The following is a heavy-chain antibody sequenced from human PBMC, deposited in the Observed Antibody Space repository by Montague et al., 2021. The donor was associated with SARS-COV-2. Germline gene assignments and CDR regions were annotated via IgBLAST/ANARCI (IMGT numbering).Heavy chain of an antibody. CDR3: VGDAYNPLDGN. V-gene: IGHV4-61*02. CDR2: IYVTGST. D-gene: IGHD2-21*01. Sequence: TLSLTCTVSGGAINSGDFYWSWIRQPAGKGLEWIGRIYVTGSTRYSPSLESRVTMSIDTAKGQFSLKLCSVTAADTGVYYCVGDAYNPLDGNWGQGTLVTVSS. CDR1: GGAINSGDFY. J-gene: IGHJ4*02.